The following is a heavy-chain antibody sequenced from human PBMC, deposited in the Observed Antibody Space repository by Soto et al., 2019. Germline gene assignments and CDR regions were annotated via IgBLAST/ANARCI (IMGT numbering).Heavy chain of an antibody. Sequence: PGGSLRLSCAASGFTFSSYGMHWVRQAPGTGLEWVAVIWYDGSNKYYADSVKGRFTISRDNSKNTLYLQMNSLRAEDTAVYYCARDGAVVAYYFDYWGQGTLVTVSS. J-gene: IGHJ4*02. CDR1: GFTFSSYG. CDR3: ARDGAVVAYYFDY. D-gene: IGHD2-15*01. V-gene: IGHV3-33*01. CDR2: IWYDGSNK.